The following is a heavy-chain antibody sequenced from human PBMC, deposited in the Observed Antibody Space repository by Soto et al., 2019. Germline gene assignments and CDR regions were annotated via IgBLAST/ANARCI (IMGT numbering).Heavy chain of an antibody. CDR3: ARVGVYYYDSSGYPPLGYYGMDV. V-gene: IGHV3-21*01. Sequence: PGGSLRLSCAASGFTFSSYSMNWVRQAPGKGLEWVSSISSSSSYIYYADSVKGRFTISRDNAKNSLYLQMNSLRAEDTAVYYCARVGVYYYDSSGYPPLGYYGMDVWGQGTTVTV. D-gene: IGHD3-22*01. CDR1: GFTFSSYS. CDR2: ISSSSSYI. J-gene: IGHJ6*02.